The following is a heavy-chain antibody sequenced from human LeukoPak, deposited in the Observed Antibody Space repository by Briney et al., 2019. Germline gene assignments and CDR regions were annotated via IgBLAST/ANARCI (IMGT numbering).Heavy chain of an antibody. D-gene: IGHD6-6*01. CDR1: GYTFIRYD. Sequence: GASLKVSCKASGYTFIRYDINCVRPATEQGLECMAWMKADSGNTGYAQKFQGRVTITRNTSISTAYMEVTSLGSDDTAVYFCARAPSSSSVLYYYYMDVWGKGTPVTVSS. CDR3: ARAPSSSSVLYYYYMDV. CDR2: MKADSGNT. J-gene: IGHJ6*03. V-gene: IGHV1-8*03.